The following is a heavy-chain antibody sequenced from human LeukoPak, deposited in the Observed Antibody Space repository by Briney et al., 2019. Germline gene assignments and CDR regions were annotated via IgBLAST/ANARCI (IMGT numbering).Heavy chain of an antibody. CDR3: ARDCSSTSCHLYYYGMDV. J-gene: IGHJ6*02. Sequence: ASVKVSCKAAGGTFSSYAISWVRQAPGQGLEWMGGIIPSFGTANYAQKFQGRVTITTDESTSTAYMELSSLRSEDTAVYYCARDCSSTSCHLYYYGMDVWGQGTTVTVSS. CDR2: IIPSFGTA. CDR1: GGTFSSYA. V-gene: IGHV1-69*05. D-gene: IGHD2-2*01.